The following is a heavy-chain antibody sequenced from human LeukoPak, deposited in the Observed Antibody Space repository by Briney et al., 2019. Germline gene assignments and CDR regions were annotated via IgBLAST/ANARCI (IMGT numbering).Heavy chain of an antibody. CDR3: AKDFRIGYSAHFDY. CDR2: ISGTGGRT. J-gene: IGHJ4*02. D-gene: IGHD2-21*01. CDR1: GFTFSSYA. Sequence: GGSLRLSCAASGFTFSSYAMSWVRQAPGKGLEWVSAISGTGGRTYYADSVKGRFTISRDNSKNTLYLQMDSLRGEDTAVYYCAKDFRIGYSAHFDYWGQGALVTVSS. V-gene: IGHV3-23*01.